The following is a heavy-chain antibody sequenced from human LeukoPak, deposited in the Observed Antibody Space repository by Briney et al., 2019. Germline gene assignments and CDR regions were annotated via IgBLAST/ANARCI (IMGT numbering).Heavy chain of an antibody. CDR1: GGSFSGYY. J-gene: IGHJ4*02. Sequence: PSETLSLTCAVIGGSFSGYYWSWVRQAPGKGLEWVSGISGSGGGTYYADSVKGRFTISRDNSKNTLYLQMNSLRAEDTAVYYCASILVWFVYDYWGQGMLVTVSS. D-gene: IGHD3-10*01. V-gene: IGHV3-23*01. CDR2: ISGSGGGT. CDR3: ASILVWFVYDY.